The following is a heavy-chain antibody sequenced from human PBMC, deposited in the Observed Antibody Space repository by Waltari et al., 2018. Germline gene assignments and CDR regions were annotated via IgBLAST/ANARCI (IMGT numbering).Heavy chain of an antibody. CDR1: GYSISSGYY. CDR2: IYHSGST. CDR3: AREHLVVVADPSGAFDI. J-gene: IGHJ3*02. Sequence: QVQLQESGPGLVKPSETLSLTCTVSGYSISSGYYWGWIRQPPGKGLDWIGSIYHSGSTYYHPSLKSRVTISGDTAKNQFSLKLSSVTAADTAVYYCAREHLVVVADPSGAFDIWGQGTMVTVSS. D-gene: IGHD2-15*01. V-gene: IGHV4-38-2*02.